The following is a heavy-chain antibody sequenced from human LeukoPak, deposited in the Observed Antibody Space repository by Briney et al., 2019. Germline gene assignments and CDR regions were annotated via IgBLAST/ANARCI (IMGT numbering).Heavy chain of an antibody. CDR2: ISSDGNTK. CDR3: ARRRIVGSTDDAFDI. D-gene: IGHD1-26*01. Sequence: GGSLRLSCTASGFTFSSYAMHWVRQAPGKGLEWAAVISSDGNTKYYADSVKGRFTISRDNSNNTLYLQMNSLRADDTAIYYCARRRIVGSTDDAFDIWGQGTMVTLSS. CDR1: GFTFSSYA. V-gene: IGHV3-30-3*01. J-gene: IGHJ3*02.